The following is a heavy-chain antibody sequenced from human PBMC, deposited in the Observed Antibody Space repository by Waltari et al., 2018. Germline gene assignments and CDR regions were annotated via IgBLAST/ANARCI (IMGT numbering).Heavy chain of an antibody. CDR1: GGSFSGYY. J-gene: IGHJ4*02. Sequence: QVQLQQWGAGLLKPSETLSLTCAVYGGSFSGYYWSWIRQPPGKGLEWIGEINHSGSTNYNPSLKSRVTISVDTSKNQFSLKLSSVTAADTAVYYCATEPYSSSWYRDYWGQGTLVTVSS. V-gene: IGHV4-34*01. CDR3: ATEPYSSSWYRDY. D-gene: IGHD6-13*01. CDR2: INHSGST.